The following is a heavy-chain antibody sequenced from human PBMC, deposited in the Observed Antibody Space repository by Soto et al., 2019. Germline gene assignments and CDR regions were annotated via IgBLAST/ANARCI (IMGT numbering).Heavy chain of an antibody. CDR2: IKSKRDGGKT. J-gene: IGHJ4*01. Sequence: PGGSLRLSCAASGFTFSDSCMSWFRQAPGKGLEWVGRIKSKRDGGKTAYAAHVRGSFTISRDDSTNTLYLQMNSLKTEDKAVYYLNTDLWRIAEVLGSTGYFTLCGHGT. CDR3: NTDLWRIAEVLGSTGYFTL. D-gene: IGHD3-10*01. CDR1: GFTFSDSC. V-gene: IGHV3-15*01.